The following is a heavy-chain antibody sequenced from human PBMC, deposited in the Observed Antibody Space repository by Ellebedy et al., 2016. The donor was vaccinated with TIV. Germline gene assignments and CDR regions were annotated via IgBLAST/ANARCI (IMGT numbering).Heavy chain of an antibody. Sequence: SETLSLTCAVYGGSFSGYYWSWVRQPPGKGLEWLGEINHSGSTNYNPSLKSRVTISVDTPKNQFSLKLSSVTAADTAVYYCARMRYCGGDCWYFDYWGQGTLVTVSS. CDR1: GGSFSGYY. J-gene: IGHJ4*02. V-gene: IGHV4-34*01. CDR2: INHSGST. CDR3: ARMRYCGGDCWYFDY. D-gene: IGHD2-21*02.